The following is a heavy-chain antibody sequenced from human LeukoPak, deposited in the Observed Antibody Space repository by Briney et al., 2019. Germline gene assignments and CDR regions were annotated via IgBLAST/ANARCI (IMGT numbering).Heavy chain of an antibody. Sequence: PGGSLRLSCAASGFPFSSYGMNWVRQAPGKGLEWISYISGSSSTTYYADSVKGRFTISRDNSKNTLYLQMNSLRAEDTAAYYCAREVGATDYWGQGTLVTVSS. D-gene: IGHD1-26*01. CDR2: ISGSSSTT. CDR1: GFPFSSYG. V-gene: IGHV3-48*01. CDR3: AREVGATDY. J-gene: IGHJ4*02.